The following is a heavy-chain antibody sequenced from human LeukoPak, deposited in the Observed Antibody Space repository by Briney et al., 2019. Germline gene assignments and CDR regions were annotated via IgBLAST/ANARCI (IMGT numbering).Heavy chain of an antibody. CDR3: ARGVVVTPGLWNI. J-gene: IGHJ3*02. V-gene: IGHV4-39*07. Sequence: PSETLSLTCSVSGSYINNYYWGWIRQAPGKGPEWIGSIYYSGKTYYNSSLKSRVTISRDTSKNRFSLKLSSVTAADTAVYYCARGVVVTPGLWNIWGQGTMVTVSS. CDR1: GSYINNYY. D-gene: IGHD4-23*01. CDR2: IYYSGKT.